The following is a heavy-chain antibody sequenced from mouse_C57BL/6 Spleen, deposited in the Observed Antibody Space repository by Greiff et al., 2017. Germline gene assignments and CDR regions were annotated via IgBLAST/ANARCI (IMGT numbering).Heavy chain of an antibody. Sequence: DVMLVESGGGLVQPKGSLKLSCAASGFTFNTYAMHWVRQAPGKGLEWVARIRSKSSNYATYYADSVKDRFTISRDDSQSMLYLQMNNLKTEDTAMYYSVRERVYYGYVDAMDYWGQGTSVTVSS. D-gene: IGHD2-2*01. CDR1: GFTFNTYA. V-gene: IGHV10-3*01. J-gene: IGHJ4*01. CDR2: IRSKSSNYAT. CDR3: VRERVYYGYVDAMDY.